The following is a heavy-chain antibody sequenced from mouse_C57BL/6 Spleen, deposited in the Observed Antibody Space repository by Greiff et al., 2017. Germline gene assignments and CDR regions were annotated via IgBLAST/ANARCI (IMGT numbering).Heavy chain of an antibody. CDR2: INPSSGYP. CDR3: ALSPAWFAY. J-gene: IGHJ3*01. V-gene: IGHV1-4*01. CDR1: GYTFTSYT. Sequence: QVQLQQSGAELARPGASVKMSCKASGYTFTSYTMHWVKQRPGQGLEWIGYINPSSGYPKYNQKFQDKATLTADKSSITAYMQLISLTSEDSAVYYCALSPAWFAYWGQGTLVTVAA.